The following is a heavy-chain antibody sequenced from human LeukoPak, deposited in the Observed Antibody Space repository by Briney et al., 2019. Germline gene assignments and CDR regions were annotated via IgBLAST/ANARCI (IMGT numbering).Heavy chain of an antibody. CDR3: AREKIGYYDGSGRGWFDP. J-gene: IGHJ5*02. D-gene: IGHD3-22*01. V-gene: IGHV4-61*02. CDR2: IHTSGST. CDR1: GGSISSDNYS. Sequence: SETLSLTCTVSGGSISSDNYSWSWIRQPAGKGLEWIGRIHTSGSTNYNPSLKSRVTISVDTSKKQFSLKLNSVTAADTAVYYCAREKIGYYDGSGRGWFDPWGQGTLVTVSS.